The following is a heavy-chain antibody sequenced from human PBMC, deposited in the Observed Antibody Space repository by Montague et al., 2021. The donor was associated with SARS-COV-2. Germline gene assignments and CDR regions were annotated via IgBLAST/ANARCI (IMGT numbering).Heavy chain of an antibody. Sequence: TLSLTCTVSGGSISSGGYYWSWIRQHPGKGLEWIGYIYYSGSTYYNPSLKSRVTISVDTSKNQFSLKLSSVTAADTAVYYCARGQGITMIVVVIGAFDTWGPGTMVTVSS. D-gene: IGHD3-22*01. CDR2: IYYSGST. CDR3: ARGQGITMIVVVIGAFDT. V-gene: IGHV4-31*03. J-gene: IGHJ3*02. CDR1: GGSISSGGYY.